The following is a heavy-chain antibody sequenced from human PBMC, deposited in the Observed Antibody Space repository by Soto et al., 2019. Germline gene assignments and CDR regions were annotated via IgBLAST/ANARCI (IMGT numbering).Heavy chain of an antibody. CDR2: IYYSGST. D-gene: IGHD3-22*01. V-gene: IGHV4-61*01. CDR1: GGSVSSGSYY. Sequence: RSLTCTVSGGSVSSGSYYWSWIRQPPGKGLEWIGYIYYSGSTNYNPSLKRRVTISVDTSKNQLSLKLSSVTATDTAVYYCARSSTMIVVVISAGAFDIWGQGTMPTV. J-gene: IGHJ3*02. CDR3: ARSSTMIVVVISAGAFDI.